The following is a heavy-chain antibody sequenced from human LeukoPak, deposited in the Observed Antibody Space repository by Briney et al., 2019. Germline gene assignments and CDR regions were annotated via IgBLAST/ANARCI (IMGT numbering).Heavy chain of an antibody. D-gene: IGHD3-22*01. J-gene: IGHJ6*03. CDR2: INPSGRI. V-gene: IGHV4-34*01. CDR3: ARGRQEVSMIVVVMTGVSYYLDV. CDR1: GGSFSGYY. Sequence: SETLSLACAVYGGSFSGYYWTWIRQAPGKGLEWIGEINPSGRISYNPSLKSRLTISVDASKNQFSLNLRSLTAADTAVYYCARGRQEVSMIVVVMTGVSYYLDVWGKGTTVTVS.